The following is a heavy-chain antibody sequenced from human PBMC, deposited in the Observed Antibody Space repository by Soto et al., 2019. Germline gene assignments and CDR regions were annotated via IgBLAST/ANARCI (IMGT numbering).Heavy chain of an antibody. CDR2: INQDGSEK. V-gene: IGHV3-7*05. CDR1: GFPFSSYW. Sequence: GGSLRLSCAASGFPFSSYWMSWVRQAPGKGLEWVADINQDGSEKYYVDSVKGRFTISRDNAKNSLYLQMNSLRAENTAVYYCARDDAYYDFWSGYFLALDIWGQGTLVTVSS. D-gene: IGHD3-3*01. J-gene: IGHJ3*02. CDR3: ARDDAYYDFWSGYFLALDI.